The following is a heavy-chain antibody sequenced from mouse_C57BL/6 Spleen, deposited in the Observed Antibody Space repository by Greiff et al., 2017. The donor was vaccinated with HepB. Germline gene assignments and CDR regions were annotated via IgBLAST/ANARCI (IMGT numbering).Heavy chain of an antibody. D-gene: IGHD2-3*01. CDR1: GYSITSGYY. CDR3: ARKGYDPFAY. V-gene: IGHV3-6*01. J-gene: IGHJ3*01. CDR2: ISYDGSN. Sequence: ESGPGLVKPSQSLSLTCSVTGYSITSGYYWNWIRQFPGNKLEWMGYISYDGSNNYNPSLKNRISITRDTSKNQFFLKLNSVTTEDTATYYCARKGYDPFAYWGQGTLVTVSA.